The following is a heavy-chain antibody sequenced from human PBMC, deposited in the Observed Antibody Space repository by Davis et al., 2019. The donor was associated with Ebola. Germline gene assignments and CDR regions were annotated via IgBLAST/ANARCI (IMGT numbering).Heavy chain of an antibody. V-gene: IGHV3-15*07. Sequence: PGGSLRLSCAASGFTFSNAWMNWVRQAPGKGLEWVGRIKSKTDGGTTDYAAPVKGRFTISRDDSKNTLHLQMNSLKTEDTAVYYCTTGELRYFDWLSEVFDYWGQGTLVTVSS. CDR3: TTGELRYFDWLSEVFDY. CDR2: IKSKTDGGTT. J-gene: IGHJ4*02. CDR1: GFTFSNAW. D-gene: IGHD3-9*01.